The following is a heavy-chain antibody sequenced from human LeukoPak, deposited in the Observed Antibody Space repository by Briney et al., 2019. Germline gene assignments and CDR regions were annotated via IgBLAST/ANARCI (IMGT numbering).Heavy chain of an antibody. J-gene: IGHJ3*02. Sequence: PGGSLRLSCAASGFTFEDYGMSWVRQAPGKGLEWVSGINWHGGSTGYADSVKGRFTISRDNAKNSLYLQMNSLIAEDTALYYCAVIPPIAVAGPRNAFDIWGQGTMVTVSS. CDR1: GFTFEDYG. CDR3: AVIPPIAVAGPRNAFDI. V-gene: IGHV3-20*04. D-gene: IGHD6-19*01. CDR2: INWHGGST.